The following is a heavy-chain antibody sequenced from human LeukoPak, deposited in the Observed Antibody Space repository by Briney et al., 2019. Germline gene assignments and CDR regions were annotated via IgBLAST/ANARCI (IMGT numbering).Heavy chain of an antibody. CDR3: AKANVDAWFGEFKYYFDY. CDR1: GFTFSSYA. J-gene: IGHJ4*02. V-gene: IGHV3-23*01. D-gene: IGHD3-10*01. CDR2: ISGNGGST. Sequence: GGSLRLSCAASGFTFSSYAMSWVRQAPGKGLEWVSAISGNGGSTYYADSVKGRFTISRDNSKNTLYLQMNSLRAEDTAVYYCAKANVDAWFGEFKYYFDYWGQGTLVTVSS.